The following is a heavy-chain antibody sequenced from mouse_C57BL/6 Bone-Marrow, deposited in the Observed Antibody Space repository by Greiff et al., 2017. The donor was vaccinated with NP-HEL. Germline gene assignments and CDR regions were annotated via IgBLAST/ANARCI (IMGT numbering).Heavy chain of an antibody. Sequence: QVQLKESGAELVRPGTSVKVSCKASGYAFTNYLIEWVKQRPGQGLEWIGVINPGSGGTNYNEKFKGKATLTADKSSSTAYMQLSSLTSEDSAVYFCARRSYFDYWGQGTTLTVSS. CDR2: INPGSGGT. V-gene: IGHV1-54*01. CDR1: GYAFTNYL. CDR3: ARRSYFDY. J-gene: IGHJ2*01.